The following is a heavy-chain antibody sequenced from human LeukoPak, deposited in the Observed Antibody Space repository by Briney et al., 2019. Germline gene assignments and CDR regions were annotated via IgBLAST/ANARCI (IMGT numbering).Heavy chain of an antibody. CDR1: GGSITSYY. D-gene: IGHD1-1*01. V-gene: IGHV4-59*01. J-gene: IGHJ4*02. CDR3: ARDSTGTFDS. CDR2: ISYSGT. Sequence: PSETLSLTCTVSGGSITSYYRNWIRQPPGKGLEWIGYISYSGTKYNPSLKSRVTISADTPKNQFSLKLTSVTAADTAVYYCARDSTGTFDSWGQGTLVTVSS.